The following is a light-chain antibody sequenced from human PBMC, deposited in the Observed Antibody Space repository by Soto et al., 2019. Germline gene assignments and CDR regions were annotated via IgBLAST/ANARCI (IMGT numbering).Light chain of an antibody. Sequence: QSALTQPASVSGSPGQSITISCTGTSSDVGSYNLVSWYQQHPGKAPKLMIYEGSKRPSGVSNRFSGSKSGNTASLTISGLQAEDEADYYCCSYAGSSTYDFGTGTKSPS. J-gene: IGLJ1*01. V-gene: IGLV2-23*01. CDR2: EGS. CDR3: CSYAGSSTYD. CDR1: SSDVGSYNL.